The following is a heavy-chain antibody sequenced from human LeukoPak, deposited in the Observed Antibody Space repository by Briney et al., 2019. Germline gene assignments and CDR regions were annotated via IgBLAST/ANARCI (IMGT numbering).Heavy chain of an antibody. CDR2: MNPNSGNT. V-gene: IGHV1-8*01. J-gene: IGHJ6*03. D-gene: IGHD6-19*01. CDR3: ARGRSGGWYYYYYMDV. CDR1: GYTFTSYD. Sequence: GASVKVSCKASGYTFTSYDINWVRQATGQGLEWMGWMNPNSGNTGYAQKFQGRVTMTRNTSISTAYMELSSLRSEDTAVYYCARGRSGGWYYYYYMDVWGKGTTVTVSS.